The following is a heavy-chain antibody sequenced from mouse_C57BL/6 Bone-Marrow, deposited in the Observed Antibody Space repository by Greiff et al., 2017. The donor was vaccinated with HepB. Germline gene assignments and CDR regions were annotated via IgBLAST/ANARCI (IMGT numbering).Heavy chain of an antibody. Sequence: EVQGVESGGGLVKPGGSLKLSCAASGFTFSSYTMSWVRQTPEKRLEWVATISGGGGNTYYPDSVKGRFTISRDNAKNTLYLQMSSLRSEDTALYYCARLDRYRFAYWGQGTLVTVSA. CDR3: ARLDRYRFAY. J-gene: IGHJ3*01. CDR2: ISGGGGNT. V-gene: IGHV5-9*01. D-gene: IGHD2-3*01. CDR1: GFTFSSYT.